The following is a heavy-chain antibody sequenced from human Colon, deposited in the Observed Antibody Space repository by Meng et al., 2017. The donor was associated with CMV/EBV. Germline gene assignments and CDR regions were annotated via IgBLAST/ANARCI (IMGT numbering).Heavy chain of an antibody. J-gene: IGHJ4*02. D-gene: IGHD1-26*01. CDR2: INPLTGGT. CDR3: ASLSGGDFDY. Sequence: LVQSGAGVKKPGASVKVSCKASGYTFTGYFMYWVRQAPGQGLEWLGVINPLTGGTNYAQKFQGRVTMTRDTSMNTAYMELSRLRSDDTAVYYCASLSGGDFDYWGQGTLVTVSS. CDR1: GYTFTGYF. V-gene: IGHV1-2*02.